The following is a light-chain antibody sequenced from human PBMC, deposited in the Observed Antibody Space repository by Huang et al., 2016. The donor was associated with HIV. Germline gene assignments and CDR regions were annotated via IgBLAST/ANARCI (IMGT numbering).Light chain of an antibody. CDR1: QSLVSTDGNIY. CDR3: MQGTHWPGT. Sequence: DVVMTQFPLSLPVTLGQPASIFCKSSQSLVSTDGNIYLNWFHQRPGQSPRRLMYLSSKRDSGVPDRFSGSGAGTLFALRINRVEAEDVAIYYCMQGTHWPGTFGQGTNLEI. V-gene: IGKV2-30*01. J-gene: IGKJ1*01. CDR2: LSS.